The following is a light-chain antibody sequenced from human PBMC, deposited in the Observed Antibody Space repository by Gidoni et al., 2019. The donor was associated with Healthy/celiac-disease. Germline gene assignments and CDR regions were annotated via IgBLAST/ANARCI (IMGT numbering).Light chain of an antibody. Sequence: EIVLTQSPSTLSLSPGERATLSCRASQSVSSYFAWYQQKPCQAPRLLIYDASNRATGIPARFSGSGSGTDFTLTIRSLEPEEFAVYYCQQRSNWPWTFGQGTKVEIK. J-gene: IGKJ1*01. CDR1: QSVSSY. V-gene: IGKV3-11*01. CDR3: QQRSNWPWT. CDR2: DAS.